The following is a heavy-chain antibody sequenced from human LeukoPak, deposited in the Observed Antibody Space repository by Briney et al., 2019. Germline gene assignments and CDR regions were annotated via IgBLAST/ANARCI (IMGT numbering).Heavy chain of an antibody. Sequence: GGSLRLSCAASGFTFSSYAMSWVRQAPGKGLEWVSAISGSGGSTYYADSVKGRFTISRDNSKNTLYLQMNSLRAEDTAVYYCAKGLALWFGELLPNDYWGQGTLVTVSS. CDR3: AKGLALWFGELLPNDY. CDR1: GFTFSSYA. V-gene: IGHV3-23*01. CDR2: ISGSGGST. D-gene: IGHD3-10*01. J-gene: IGHJ4*02.